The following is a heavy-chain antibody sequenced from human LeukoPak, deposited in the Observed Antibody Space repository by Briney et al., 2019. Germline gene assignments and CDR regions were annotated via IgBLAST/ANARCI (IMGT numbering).Heavy chain of an antibody. J-gene: IGHJ4*02. CDR1: GGSISSYY. V-gene: IGHV4-59*01. CDR2: IYYSGST. CDR3: ARGGPSHYYYDSSGYFDY. D-gene: IGHD3-22*01. Sequence: SETLSFTCPVSGGSISSYYWSWIRPPPGKGLEWIGYIYYSGSTNYNPSLKSRVTISVDTSKNQFSLKLSSVTAADTAVYYCARGGPSHYYYDSSGYFDYWGQGTLVTVSS.